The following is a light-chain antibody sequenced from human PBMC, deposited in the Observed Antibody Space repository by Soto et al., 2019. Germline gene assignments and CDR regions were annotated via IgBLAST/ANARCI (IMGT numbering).Light chain of an antibody. Sequence: DIVMTQSPLSLPVTPGEPASISCRSSQSLLHSNGYNYLDWYLQKPGQSPQLLIYLGSSRASGVPDRVSGSGSGTDFTLRISRVEAEDVGVYYCMQGLQTPQITFGQGTRLEIK. CDR1: QSLLHSNGYNY. V-gene: IGKV2-28*01. CDR2: LGS. CDR3: MQGLQTPQIT. J-gene: IGKJ5*01.